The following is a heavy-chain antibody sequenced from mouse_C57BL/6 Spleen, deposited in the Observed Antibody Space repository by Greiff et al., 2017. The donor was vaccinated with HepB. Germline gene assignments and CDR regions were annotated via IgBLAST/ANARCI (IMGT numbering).Heavy chain of an antibody. CDR2: ISSGSSTI. CDR1: GFTFSDYG. V-gene: IGHV5-17*01. D-gene: IGHD2-4*01. Sequence: EVKVVESGGGLVKPGGSLKLSCAASGFTFSDYGMHWVRQAPEKGLEWVAYISSGSSTIYYADTVKGRFTISRDNAKNTLFLQMTSLRSEDTAMYYCANDYDYAMDYWGQGTSVTVSS. J-gene: IGHJ4*01. CDR3: ANDYDYAMDY.